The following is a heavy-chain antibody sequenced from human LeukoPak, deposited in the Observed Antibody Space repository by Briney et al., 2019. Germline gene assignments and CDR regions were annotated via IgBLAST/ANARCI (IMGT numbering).Heavy chain of an antibody. J-gene: IGHJ6*02. V-gene: IGHV4-61*05. CDR2: IYYSGST. Sequence: SETLSLTCTVSGGSISSSSYYWGWIRQPPGKGLEWIGYIYYSGSTNYNPSLKSRVTISVDTSKNQFSLKLSSVTAADTAVYYCARVNSGWSAYYYYYGMDVWGQGTTVTVSS. D-gene: IGHD6-19*01. CDR1: GGSISSSSYY. CDR3: ARVNSGWSAYYYYYGMDV.